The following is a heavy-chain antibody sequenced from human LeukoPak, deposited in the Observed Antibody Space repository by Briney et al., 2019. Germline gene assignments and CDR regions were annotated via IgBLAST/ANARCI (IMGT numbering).Heavy chain of an antibody. CDR3: AVFGTARMTSDHYFDF. J-gene: IGHJ4*02. CDR1: RYTFTAYY. D-gene: IGHD3-3*01. Sequence: ASVKVSCKASRYTFTAYYMHWVRQAPGQGLEWMGRLNPNSGGTNYARKFQGRVTMTRDTSISTAYMELSRLIFDDTAVYYCAVFGTARMTSDHYFDFWGQGTLVTVSS. CDR2: LNPNSGGT. V-gene: IGHV1-2*06.